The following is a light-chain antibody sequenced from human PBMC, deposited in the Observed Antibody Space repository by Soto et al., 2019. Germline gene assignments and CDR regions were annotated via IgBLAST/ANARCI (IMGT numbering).Light chain of an antibody. CDR3: QQYNSYPWT. CDR1: ESISSW. Sequence: DIQITQSASTLSASIGDRVVITCRASESISSWLAWYQQKPGKAPKLLIYDVSSLESGVPSRFSGSGSGTEFTLTISSLQPDDFATYYCQQYNSYPWTFGQGTKVDIK. J-gene: IGKJ1*01. CDR2: DVS. V-gene: IGKV1-5*01.